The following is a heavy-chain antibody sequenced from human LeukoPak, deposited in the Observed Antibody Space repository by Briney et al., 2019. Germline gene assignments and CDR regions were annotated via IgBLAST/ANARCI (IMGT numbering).Heavy chain of an antibody. CDR2: INPSGGST. V-gene: IGHV1-46*01. D-gene: IGHD1-1*01. J-gene: IGHJ4*02. CDR1: GYTFTSYY. Sequence: GASVKVSCKASGYTFTSYYMHWVRQAPGRGLEWMGIINPSGGSTSYAQKFQGRVTMTRDTSTSTVYMELSSLRSEDTAVYYCARPNQNDLSSDYWGQGTLVTVSS. CDR3: ARPNQNDLSSDY.